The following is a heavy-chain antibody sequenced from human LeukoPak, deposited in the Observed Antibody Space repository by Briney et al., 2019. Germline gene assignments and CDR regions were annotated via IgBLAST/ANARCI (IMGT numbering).Heavy chain of an antibody. CDR1: GFTFSSYS. CDR2: ISGSGGIT. J-gene: IGHJ4*02. Sequence: PGGSLRLSCAASGFTFSSYSMNWVRQAPGKGLEWVSSISGSGGITYYADSVKGRFTISRDNSKNTLYLQMNSLRAEDTAIYYCAKSVVVVTAISDFFDYWGQGTLVTVSS. D-gene: IGHD2-21*02. CDR3: AKSVVVVTAISDFFDY. V-gene: IGHV3-23*01.